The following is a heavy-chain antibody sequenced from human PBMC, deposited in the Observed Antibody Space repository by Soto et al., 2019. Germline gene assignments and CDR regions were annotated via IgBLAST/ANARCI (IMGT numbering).Heavy chain of an antibody. Sequence: QVQLVQSGAEVKKPGASVEVSCKASGYTFTSYGITWVRQAPGQGLEWMGWISAYNGNTKYAQKLQGRVTMTTDTSTSTAYTELRSLRYDDTAVYYCARALGGSPEDSWGQGTLVTVSS. CDR2: ISAYNGNT. J-gene: IGHJ4*02. D-gene: IGHD2-15*01. CDR3: ARALGGSPEDS. V-gene: IGHV1-18*01. CDR1: GYTFTSYG.